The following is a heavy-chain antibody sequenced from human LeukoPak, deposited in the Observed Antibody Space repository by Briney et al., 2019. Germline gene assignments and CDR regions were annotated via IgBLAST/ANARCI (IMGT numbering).Heavy chain of an antibody. CDR1: GGSIISYY. CDR2: IYYSGRT. D-gene: IGHD2-21*02. V-gene: IGHV4-59*01. CDR3: ARGVWGVVTAPYDY. J-gene: IGHJ4*02. Sequence: PSETLSLTCTVSGGSIISYYGSWIRQPPGKGLELIGYIYYSGRTNYNPSLKSRVTISVDTYKNQFSLKLSSVTAADTAVYYCARGVWGVVTAPYDYWGQGTLVTVSS.